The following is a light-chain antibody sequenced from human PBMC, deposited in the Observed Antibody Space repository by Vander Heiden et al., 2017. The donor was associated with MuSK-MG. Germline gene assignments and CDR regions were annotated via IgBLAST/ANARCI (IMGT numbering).Light chain of an antibody. CDR2: AAS. J-gene: IGKJ2*01. Sequence: DIQMTQSPSSLSASVGDRVTITCRASQSISSYLNWYQQKPGKAPKLLIYAASSLQSGVPSRFSGSGSGTDFTLTISRLQPEDFATYYCLQSDSTPSTFGPGTKLEIK. CDR3: LQSDSTPST. CDR1: QSISSY. V-gene: IGKV1-39*01.